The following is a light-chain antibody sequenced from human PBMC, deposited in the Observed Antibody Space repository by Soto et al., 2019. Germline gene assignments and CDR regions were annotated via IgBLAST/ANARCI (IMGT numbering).Light chain of an antibody. Sequence: QSVLTQPPSLPGAPGQRVTISCTGSSSDIGAGSEVHWSQQLPGTAPKLLIFGSTNRPSGVPDRFSGSKSATSASLAITGLQAEDEADYYCQSYDNSLSAYVFGTGTKLTVL. V-gene: IGLV1-40*01. CDR2: GST. J-gene: IGLJ1*01. CDR3: QSYDNSLSAYV. CDR1: SSDIGAGSE.